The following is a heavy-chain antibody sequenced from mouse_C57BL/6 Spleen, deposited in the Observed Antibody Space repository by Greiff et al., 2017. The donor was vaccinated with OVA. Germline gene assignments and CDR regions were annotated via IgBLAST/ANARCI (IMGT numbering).Heavy chain of an antibody. CDR1: GYTFTSYW. J-gene: IGHJ3*01. V-gene: IGHV1-69*01. CDR2: IDPSDSYT. CDR3: ARSKDGGFAY. D-gene: IGHD2-3*01. Sequence: QVQLQQPGAELVMPGASVKLSCKASGYTFTSYWMHWVKQRPGQGLEWIGEIDPSDSYTNYNQKFKGKSTLTVDKSSSTAYMQLSSLTSEDSAVYYGARSKDGGFAYWGQGTLVTVAA.